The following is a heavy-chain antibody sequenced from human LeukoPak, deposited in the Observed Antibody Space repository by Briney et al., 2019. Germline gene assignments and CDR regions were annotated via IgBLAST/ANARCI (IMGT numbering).Heavy chain of an antibody. V-gene: IGHV4-59*01. J-gene: IGHJ4*02. CDR2: IHYSGST. CDR1: GGSISSYY. D-gene: IGHD3-10*01. Sequence: SETLSLTCTVSGGSISSYYWSWIRQPPGKGLEWIGYIHYSGSTNYNPSLKSRVTISVDTSKNQFSLKLSSVTAADTAVYYCAREYYGSGSYYVKYFDYWGQGTLVTVSS. CDR3: AREYYGSGSYYVKYFDY.